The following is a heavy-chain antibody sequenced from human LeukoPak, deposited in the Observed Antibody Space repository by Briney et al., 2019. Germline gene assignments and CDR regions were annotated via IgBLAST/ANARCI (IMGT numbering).Heavy chain of an antibody. V-gene: IGHV1-18*01. CDR2: ISAYNGNT. Sequence: GASVKVSCKASGYTFTSYGISWVRQAPGQGLEWMGWISAYNGNTNYAQKLQGRVTMTTDTSTSTTYMELRSLRSDDTAVYYCARDWPTTSSTSSLWCYYYYMDVWGKRTTVTVSS. J-gene: IGHJ6*03. D-gene: IGHD2-2*01. CDR3: ARDWPTTSSTSSLWCYYYYMDV. CDR1: GYTFTSYG.